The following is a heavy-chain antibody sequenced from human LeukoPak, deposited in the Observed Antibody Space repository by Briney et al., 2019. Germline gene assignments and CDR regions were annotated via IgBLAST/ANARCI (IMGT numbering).Heavy chain of an antibody. J-gene: IGHJ4*02. CDR2: INSDGSIT. V-gene: IGHV3-74*01. D-gene: IGHD3-10*01. CDR3: ARAGSFRFDY. Sequence: GGSLRLSCVASGFNFDIFAMNWVRQAPGKGLVWVSRINSDGSITNYADSVKGRFTISRDNARNTLYLQMNSLRAEDTAVYYCARAGSFRFDYWGQGSLVTVSS. CDR1: GFNFDIFA.